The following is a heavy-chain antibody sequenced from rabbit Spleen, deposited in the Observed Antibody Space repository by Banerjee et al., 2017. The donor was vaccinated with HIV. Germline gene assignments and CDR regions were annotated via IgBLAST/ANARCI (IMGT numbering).Heavy chain of an antibody. V-gene: IGHV1S40*01. CDR2: IDSGSSGFT. D-gene: IGHD8-1*01. CDR1: GVSFSFNSY. J-gene: IGHJ3*01. Sequence: QSLEESGGDLVKPGASLTLTCTASGVSFSFNSYMCWVRQAPGKGLEWIACIDSGSSGFTYFASWAKGRFTISKTSSTTVTLQMTSLTAADTATYFCARDTASSFSSYGMDLWGQGTLVTVS. CDR3: ARDTASSFSSYGMDL.